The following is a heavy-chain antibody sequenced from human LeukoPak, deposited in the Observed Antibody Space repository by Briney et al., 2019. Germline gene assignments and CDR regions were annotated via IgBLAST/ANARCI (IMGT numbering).Heavy chain of an antibody. J-gene: IGHJ4*02. CDR3: ARALDILTGTFDY. CDR1: GGSFSGCY. CDR2: INHSGST. D-gene: IGHD3-9*01. Sequence: SETLSLTCAVYGGSFSGCYWSWIRQPPGKGLEWIGEINHSGSTNYNPSLKSRVTISVDTSKNQFSLKLSSVTAADTAVYYCARALDILTGTFDYWGQGTLVTVSS. V-gene: IGHV4-34*01.